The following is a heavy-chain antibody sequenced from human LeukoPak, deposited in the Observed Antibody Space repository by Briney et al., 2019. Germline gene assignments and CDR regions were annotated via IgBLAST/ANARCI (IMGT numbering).Heavy chain of an antibody. Sequence: SETLSLTCTVPGGSISSYYWSWIREPPGKGLEWIGYIYYSGSTNYNPSLKSRITLSVDTSKSQFSLKLSSVTAADTAVYYCARVGYSGYGYYFDNWGQGTLVTVSS. CDR2: IYYSGST. V-gene: IGHV4-59*01. J-gene: IGHJ4*02. CDR1: GGSISSYY. CDR3: ARVGYSGYGYYFDN. D-gene: IGHD5-12*01.